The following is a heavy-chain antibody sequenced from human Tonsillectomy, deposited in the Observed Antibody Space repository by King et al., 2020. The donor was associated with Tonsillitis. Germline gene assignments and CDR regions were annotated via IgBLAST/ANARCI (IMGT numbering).Heavy chain of an antibody. CDR3: TRAKYTSGWFPRGLGNWIDP. V-gene: IGHV3-48*03. CDR1: GFTFSSYE. J-gene: IGHJ5*02. Sequence: VQLVESGGGLVQPGGSLRLSCAASGFTFSSYEMNWVRQAPGKGLEWVSYISTSGSTIYYADSVKGRFTISRANAKKSLYLQIKSLRAEDTALYYCTRAKYTSGWFPRGLGNWIDPWGQGTLVTVSS. CDR2: ISTSGSTI. D-gene: IGHD6-19*01.